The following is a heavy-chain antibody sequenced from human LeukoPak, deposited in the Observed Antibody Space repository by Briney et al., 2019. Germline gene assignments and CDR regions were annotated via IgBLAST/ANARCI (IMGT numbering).Heavy chain of an antibody. J-gene: IGHJ4*02. D-gene: IGHD1-14*01. Sequence: SETLSLTCAVSGYSISSSSYYWGWIRQPPGKGLEWIGSIYYSGSTNYNPSLKSRVTISVDTSKNQFSLKLSSVTAADTAVSYCARHGPQGSYWGQGTLVAVSS. V-gene: IGHV4-39*01. CDR1: GYSISSSSYY. CDR2: IYYSGST. CDR3: ARHGPQGSY.